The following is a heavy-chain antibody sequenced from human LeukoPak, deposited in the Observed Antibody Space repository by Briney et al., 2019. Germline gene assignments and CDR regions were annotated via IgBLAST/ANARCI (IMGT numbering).Heavy chain of an antibody. CDR3: TRNLPPALYYFDF. Sequence: GGSLRLSCAASGFTFSTYAMHWVRQAPGKGLEYVSAISADGDTTYSANSVKGRFTISRDNSKNTLYLQMDSLRVEDMAVYYCTRNLPPALYYFDFWGQGTLVTVSS. J-gene: IGHJ4*02. V-gene: IGHV3-64*01. CDR1: GFTFSTYA. CDR2: ISADGDTT.